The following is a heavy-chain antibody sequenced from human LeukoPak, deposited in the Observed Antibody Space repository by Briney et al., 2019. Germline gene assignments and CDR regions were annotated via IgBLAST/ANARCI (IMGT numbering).Heavy chain of an antibody. D-gene: IGHD3-10*01. Sequence: GGSLRLSCAASGFTFSSYAMSWVRQAPGKGLEWVSAISVSGGGTYYADSVKGRFTISRDNSKNPLYLQMNSLRAEDTAVYYCARDLDVSLFGYLDYCGQGTLVTVSS. CDR2: ISVSGGGT. CDR3: ARDLDVSLFGYLDY. J-gene: IGHJ4*02. V-gene: IGHV3-23*01. CDR1: GFTFSSYA.